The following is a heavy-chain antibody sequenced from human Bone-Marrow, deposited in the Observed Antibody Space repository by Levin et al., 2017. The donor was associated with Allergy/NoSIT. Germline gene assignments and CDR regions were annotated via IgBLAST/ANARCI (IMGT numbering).Heavy chain of an antibody. CDR3: ARDYDSSGYYQN. CDR1: GFTFSDYY. D-gene: IGHD3-22*01. Sequence: GESLKISCAASGFTFSDYYMSWIRQAPGKGLEWVSYISSSGSTIYYADSVKGRFTISRDNAKNSLYLQMNSLRAEDTAVYYCARDYDSSGYYQNWGQGTLVTVSS. J-gene: IGHJ4*02. CDR2: ISSSGSTI. V-gene: IGHV3-11*01.